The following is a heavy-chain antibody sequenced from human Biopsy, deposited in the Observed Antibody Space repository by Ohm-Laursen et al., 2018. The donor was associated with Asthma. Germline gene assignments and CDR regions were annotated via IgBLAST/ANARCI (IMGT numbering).Heavy chain of an antibody. Sequence: GSLRLSCTASGFTFRSYGMHWVRQAPGKGLEWVAIIWYDGSNKYHADSVKGRFTISRDNSKNTLYLQMNSLRAEDTAVYYCAKERYYDFWSGYPIWGQGTMVTVSS. D-gene: IGHD3-3*01. V-gene: IGHV3-30*02. J-gene: IGHJ3*02. CDR2: IWYDGSNK. CDR1: GFTFRSYG. CDR3: AKERYYDFWSGYPI.